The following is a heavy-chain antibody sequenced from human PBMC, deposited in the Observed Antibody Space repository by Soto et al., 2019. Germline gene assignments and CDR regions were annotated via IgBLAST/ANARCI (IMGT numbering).Heavy chain of an antibody. CDR1: GYTFTSYA. CDR3: ARSSGSSWMFYWFDP. V-gene: IGHV1-46*03. D-gene: IGHD6-13*01. CDR2: IDPSGGST. J-gene: IGHJ5*02. Sequence: ASVKVSCKASGYTFTSYAMHWVRQAPGQGLEWMGIIDPSGGSTSYAQKFQGRVTMTRDTSTSTVYMELRSLRSDDTAVYYCARSSGSSWMFYWFDPWGQGTLVTVSS.